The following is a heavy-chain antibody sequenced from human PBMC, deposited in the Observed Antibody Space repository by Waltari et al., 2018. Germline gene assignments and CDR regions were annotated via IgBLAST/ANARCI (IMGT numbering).Heavy chain of an antibody. CDR1: GFTFSSSW. J-gene: IGHJ4*02. V-gene: IGHV3-74*01. CDR3: ARGLVGREPFDY. D-gene: IGHD1-26*01. Sequence: EVQLVESGGGLVQPGGSLRLSCAASGFTFSSSWMHWVRQAPGKGLVWVSRINSDGSSTSYADSVKGRFTISRDNAKNTLYLQMNSLRAEDTAVYYCARGLVGREPFDYWGQGTLVTVSS. CDR2: INSDGSST.